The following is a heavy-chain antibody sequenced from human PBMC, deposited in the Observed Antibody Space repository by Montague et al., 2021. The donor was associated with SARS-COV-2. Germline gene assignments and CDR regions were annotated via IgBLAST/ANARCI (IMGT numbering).Heavy chain of an antibody. D-gene: IGHD4-17*01. V-gene: IGHV4-59*08. Sequence: SETLSLTCTVSGGSISSYYWSWIRQPPGKGLEWIGYIYYSGSTNYNPSLKSRVTISVDTSKNQFSLKLSSVTAADTAVYYCARLYASDYGDYGVDAFDIWGQGTMVTVSS. CDR3: ARLYASDYGDYGVDAFDI. J-gene: IGHJ3*02. CDR2: IYYSGST. CDR1: GGSISSYY.